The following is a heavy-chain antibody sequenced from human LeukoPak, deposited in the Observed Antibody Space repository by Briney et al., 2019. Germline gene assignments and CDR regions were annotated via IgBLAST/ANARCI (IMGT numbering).Heavy chain of an antibody. CDR2: IYHSGST. Sequence: SETLSLTCAVSGGSVNSGGFSWTWIRQPPGKGLEWIGYIYHSGSTYYNPSLKSRVTISVDRSKNQFSLKLSSVTAADTAVYYCARAEGYYDSSGYYYLADAFDIWGQGTMVTVSS. J-gene: IGHJ3*02. CDR1: GGSVNSGGFS. V-gene: IGHV4-30-2*01. CDR3: ARAEGYYDSSGYYYLADAFDI. D-gene: IGHD3-22*01.